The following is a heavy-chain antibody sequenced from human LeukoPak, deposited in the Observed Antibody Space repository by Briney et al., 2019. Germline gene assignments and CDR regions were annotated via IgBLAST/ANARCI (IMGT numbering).Heavy chain of an antibody. CDR3: ARGLRRDGYTYYYSMDV. D-gene: IGHD5-24*01. CDR1: GFSFSNYA. CDR2: VSSNGGST. Sequence: QAGGSLRLSCAASGFSFSNYAFHWVRQAPGKGLEYVSIVSSNGGSTYYASSVKGRFTISRDNSKNTLFLQMGSLRVEDMAVYYCARGLRRDGYTYYYSMDVWGKGTTVTISS. J-gene: IGHJ6*03. V-gene: IGHV3-64*01.